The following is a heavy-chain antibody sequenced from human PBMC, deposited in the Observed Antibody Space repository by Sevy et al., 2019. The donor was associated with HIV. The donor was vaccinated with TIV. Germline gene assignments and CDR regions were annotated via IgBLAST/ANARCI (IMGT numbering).Heavy chain of an antibody. CDR2: LSFGCGEI. CDR1: GFTFSKYS. V-gene: IGHV3-23*01. J-gene: IGHJ4*02. CDR3: AREGCTKPHDY. Sequence: SGSLRLSCAASGFTFSKYSMSWVRQPPGKGLERVSTLSFGCGEINHADSVKGRFTISRVNSKNSLYLQMNNLRAEDTAVHYCAREGCTKPHDYWGQGTLVTVSS. D-gene: IGHD2-8*01.